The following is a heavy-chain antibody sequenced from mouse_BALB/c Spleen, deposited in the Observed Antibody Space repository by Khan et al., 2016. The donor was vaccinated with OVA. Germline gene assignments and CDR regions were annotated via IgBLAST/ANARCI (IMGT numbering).Heavy chain of an antibody. V-gene: IGHV1-4*01. D-gene: IGHD6-1*01. CDR2: INPSNGYT. Sequence: QIQLVQSGAELARPGASVKMSCKASGYTFTNYTMHWVKQRPGQGLEWVGYINPSNGYTNYNQNFNDKATFSTDRSSSTAYMQLSSLTSDDSAVYYCVRIPNPPYYFDYWGQGTTLTVSS. CDR3: VRIPNPPYYFDY. J-gene: IGHJ2*01. CDR1: GYTFTNYT.